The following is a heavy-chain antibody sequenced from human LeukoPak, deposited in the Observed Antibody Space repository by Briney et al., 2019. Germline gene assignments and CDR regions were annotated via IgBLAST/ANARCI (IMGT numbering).Heavy chain of an antibody. J-gene: IGHJ4*02. CDR3: AREVVATGGFDY. Sequence: SETLSLSCTVSGGSISSGSYYWSWIRQPAGKGLEWIGRIYTSGSTNYNPSLKSRVTISVDTSKNQFSLKLSSVTAADTAVYYCAREVVATGGFDYWGQGTLVTVSS. CDR2: IYTSGST. D-gene: IGHD5-12*01. V-gene: IGHV4-61*02. CDR1: GGSISSGSYY.